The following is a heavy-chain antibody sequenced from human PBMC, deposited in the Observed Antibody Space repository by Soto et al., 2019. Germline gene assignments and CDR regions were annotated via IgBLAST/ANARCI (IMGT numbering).Heavy chain of an antibody. CDR1: GFSFSSYG. CDR3: ARDDDYGDNGLDY. CDR2: ILDDGSDK. D-gene: IGHD4-17*01. V-gene: IGHV3-33*01. Sequence: QVQLVESGGGVVQPGRSLRLFCAASGFSFSSYGMHWVRQAPGKGLEWVAVILDDGSDKDYTDAVKGRFTISRDNSKNTLYLEMNSLRAEDTAVYYCARDDDYGDNGLDYWGQGTLVTVSS. J-gene: IGHJ4*02.